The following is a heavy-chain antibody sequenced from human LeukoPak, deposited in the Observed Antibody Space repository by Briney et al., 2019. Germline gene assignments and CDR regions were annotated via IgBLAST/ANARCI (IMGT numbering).Heavy chain of an antibody. CDR1: GFTFSSYG. V-gene: IGHV3-30*02. J-gene: IGHJ4*02. D-gene: IGHD2-21*01. Sequence: GGSLRLSCVASGFTFSSYGMHWVRQAPGKGLEWVAFIRYDGSNKYYADSVKGRFTISRDNSKNTLYLQMNRLRPEDAAVYYCAKAPVTTCRGAYCYPFDYWGQGTLVTVSS. CDR3: AKAPVTTCRGAYCYPFDY. CDR2: IRYDGSNK.